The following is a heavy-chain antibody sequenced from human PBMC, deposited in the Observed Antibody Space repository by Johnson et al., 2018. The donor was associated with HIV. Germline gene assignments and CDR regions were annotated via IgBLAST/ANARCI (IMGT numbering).Heavy chain of an antibody. J-gene: IGHJ3*02. CDR2: ISYDGSNK. CDR1: GFTFSRYA. D-gene: IGHD5-24*01. V-gene: IGHV3-30-3*01. Sequence: QVQLVESGGGLAKPAWSPRVSCAASGFTFSRYAMHWVRQAPGKGLEWVAVISYDGSNKYYADSVKGRFTISRDNSKNTLYLQMDSLRAEDTAVYFCARCRDAYTLLSAFDIWGQGTMVTVSS. CDR3: ARCRDAYTLLSAFDI.